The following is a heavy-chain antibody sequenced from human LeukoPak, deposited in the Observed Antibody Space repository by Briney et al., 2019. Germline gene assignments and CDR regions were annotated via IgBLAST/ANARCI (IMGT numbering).Heavy chain of an antibody. D-gene: IGHD5-18*01. CDR3: ARGRGGYIYGIYYYYAMDV. CDR1: GYTFTSCD. Sequence: SVKVSCKASGYTFTSCDINWVRHATGQGLEWTGGIIPIFGTANYAQKFQGRVTITADESTSTAYMELSSLSSEDTAVYYCARGRGGYIYGIYYYYAMDVWAKGPRSPSP. CDR2: IIPIFGTA. V-gene: IGHV1-69*13. J-gene: IGHJ6*02.